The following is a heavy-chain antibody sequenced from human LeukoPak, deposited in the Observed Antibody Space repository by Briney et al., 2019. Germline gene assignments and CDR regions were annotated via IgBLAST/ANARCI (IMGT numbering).Heavy chain of an antibody. Sequence: GGFLRLSCVASEFNVRRNYMRWVRETPGQGLGWGSVLYIAGNTYYADSVRSRFTVSRDTSKNTFYLQMNSPRDGDTAVYYCASGWYSSSWFQGVFHIWGQGTMVPVSS. CDR2: LYIAGNT. D-gene: IGHD6-13*01. CDR3: ASGWYSSSWFQGVFHI. V-gene: IGHV3-66*02. J-gene: IGHJ3*02. CDR1: EFNVRRNY.